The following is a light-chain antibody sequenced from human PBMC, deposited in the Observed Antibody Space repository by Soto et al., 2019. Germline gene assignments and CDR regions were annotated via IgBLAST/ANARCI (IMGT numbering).Light chain of an antibody. CDR3: QQRSNWPLT. Sequence: EILLTQSPATLSLSPGERATLSCRASQSVSSYLAWYQQKPGQAPRLLIYDASNRATGIPARFSCSGSGTDFTLTISSLEPEDFAVYYCQQRSNWPLTFGGGTKVXIK. CDR2: DAS. CDR1: QSVSSY. V-gene: IGKV3-11*01. J-gene: IGKJ4*01.